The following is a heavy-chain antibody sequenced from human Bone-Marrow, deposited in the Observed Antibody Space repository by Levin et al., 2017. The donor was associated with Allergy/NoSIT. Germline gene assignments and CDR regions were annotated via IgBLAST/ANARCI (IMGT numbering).Heavy chain of an antibody. Sequence: ASGPTLVKPTETLTLTCTVSGFSLTNTRMGVSWIRQPPGKALEWLGNIISNDEKSYSTSLKSRLTISKDTSKSQVVLTMTNMDPVDTATYYCARLNRAAFVPPQQIDHWGQGTLVTVSS. CDR3: ARLNRAAFVPPQQIDH. D-gene: IGHD6-13*01. CDR1: GFSLTNTRMG. CDR2: IISNDEK. V-gene: IGHV2-26*01. J-gene: IGHJ4*02.